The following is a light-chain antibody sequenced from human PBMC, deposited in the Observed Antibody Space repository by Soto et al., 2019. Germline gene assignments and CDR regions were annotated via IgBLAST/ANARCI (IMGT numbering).Light chain of an antibody. Sequence: DIQMTQSPSSLSASVGDRVTITCQASQDISNYLNWYQQKPGKAPKLVMYEASNLETGVPSRFSGSGSGTDFTFTISSLQPEDIATYYCQQFDKLPYTFGQGTKLEIK. CDR3: QQFDKLPYT. V-gene: IGKV1-33*01. J-gene: IGKJ2*01. CDR1: QDISNY. CDR2: EAS.